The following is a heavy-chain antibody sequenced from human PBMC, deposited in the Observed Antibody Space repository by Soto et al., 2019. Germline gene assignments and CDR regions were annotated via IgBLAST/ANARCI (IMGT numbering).Heavy chain of an antibody. CDR3: ARQRDYGDFCFHP. CDR2: FSNSGSS. D-gene: IGHD4-17*01. J-gene: IGHJ5*02. CDR1: GDSISSYY. Sequence: QVQLQESGPGLVKPSETLSLTCTVSGDSISSYYWNWIRQSPGKGLEWIGYFSNSGSSVYNPSLKSRVTMSVDTSKNQFSLKLTSVTAADTAVYYCARQRDYGDFCFHPWGQGTLVTISS. V-gene: IGHV4-59*08.